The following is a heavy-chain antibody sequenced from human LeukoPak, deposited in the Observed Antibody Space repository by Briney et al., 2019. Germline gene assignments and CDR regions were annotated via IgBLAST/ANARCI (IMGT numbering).Heavy chain of an antibody. CDR3: AKAPVTTCRGAFCYPFDY. Sequence: GGSLRLSCGTSGFTFRNAWMSWVRQAPGKGLEWVSAISDTGNTYHADSVKGRFTISRDSSKNTLFLQMDRLRPEDAAVYYCAKAPVTTCRGAFCYPFDYWGLGTLVTVSS. CDR2: ISDTGNT. J-gene: IGHJ4*02. D-gene: IGHD2-15*01. CDR1: GFTFRNAW. V-gene: IGHV3-23*01.